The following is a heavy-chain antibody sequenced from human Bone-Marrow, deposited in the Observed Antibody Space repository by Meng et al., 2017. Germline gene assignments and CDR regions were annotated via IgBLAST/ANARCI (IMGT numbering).Heavy chain of an antibody. CDR2: IRSKTDTYAT. CDR3: TVFSRGHI. Sequence: VPLLESGGGLGPPGGSLKLSCVVSGFTFSGSDVHWVRQASGKGLEWVGRIRSKTDTYATAFAASVKGRFTISRDDSKNTAYLQLNSLKTEDTAVYYCTVFSRGHIWGQGTMVTVSS. V-gene: IGHV3-73*02. D-gene: IGHD3-3*02. CDR1: GFTFSGSD. J-gene: IGHJ3*02.